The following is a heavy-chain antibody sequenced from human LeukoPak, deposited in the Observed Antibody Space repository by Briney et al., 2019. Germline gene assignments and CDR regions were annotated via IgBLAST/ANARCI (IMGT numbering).Heavy chain of an antibody. D-gene: IGHD3-9*01. CDR2: IKQDGSEK. V-gene: IGHV3-7*01. CDR1: GFTFSSYW. Sequence: GGSLRLSCEASGFTFSSYWMSWVRQAPGKGLEWVANIKQDGSEKKYLDSVKGRFTISRDNAKNSMYLQMNSLRAEDTAVYYCARYEIYYDMLTGYRHVDYWGQGTLVTVFS. CDR3: ARYEIYYDMLTGYRHVDY. J-gene: IGHJ4*02.